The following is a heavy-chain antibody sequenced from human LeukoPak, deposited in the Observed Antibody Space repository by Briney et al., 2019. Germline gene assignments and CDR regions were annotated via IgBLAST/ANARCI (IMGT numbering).Heavy chain of an antibody. CDR1: GYTFTSYY. D-gene: IGHD2-15*01. V-gene: IGHV1-46*01. CDR2: INPSGDGT. CDR3: ARTCCSETSKFDY. J-gene: IGHJ4*02. Sequence: ASVKVSCKASGYTFTSYYMHWVRQAPGQGLEWMGVINPSGDGTSYPQKFQGRVTMTRNVSTSTVYMELSSLRPDDTAVYYCARTCCSETSKFDYWGQGSLVTVSS.